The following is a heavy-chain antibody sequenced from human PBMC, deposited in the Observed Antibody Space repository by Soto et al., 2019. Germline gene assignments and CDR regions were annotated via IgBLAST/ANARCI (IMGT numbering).Heavy chain of an antibody. J-gene: IGHJ4*02. CDR2: IYYSGST. CDR1: GGSVSSGDYY. Sequence: SETLSLTCTVSGGSVSSGDYYWSWIRQPPGKGLEWIGYIYYSGSTYSNPSLKSRVTISVDTSKNQFSLKLSSVTAADTAVYYCAVTQYYDMGTGYQYDPYYFDYWGQGTLVTVSS. CDR3: AVTQYYDMGTGYQYDPYYFDY. V-gene: IGHV4-30-4*01. D-gene: IGHD3-9*01.